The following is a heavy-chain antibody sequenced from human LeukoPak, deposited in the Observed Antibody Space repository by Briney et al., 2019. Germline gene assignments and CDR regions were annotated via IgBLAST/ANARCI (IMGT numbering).Heavy chain of an antibody. D-gene: IGHD1-26*01. J-gene: IGHJ4*02. CDR2: ISSSSSYI. V-gene: IGHV3-21*01. Sequence: GGSMRLSCAVSGFTFSSYSMNWVRQAPGKGLEWVSSISSSSSYIYYTDSVKGRFSISRDNDNNSLYLQMNSLRGEDTAVYYCASIERFIVGAQGGVDYWGQGTLVTVSS. CDR1: GFTFSSYS. CDR3: ASIERFIVGAQGGVDY.